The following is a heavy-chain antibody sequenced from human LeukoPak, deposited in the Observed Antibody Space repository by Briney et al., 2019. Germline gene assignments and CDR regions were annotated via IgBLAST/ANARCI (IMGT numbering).Heavy chain of an antibody. J-gene: IGHJ4*02. Sequence: ASVKVSCKASGYTFTSYYMHWVRQAPGQGLEWMGIINPSGGSTSYAQKFQGRVTMTRDTSTSTVYMELSSLRPEDTAVYYCARDAMQNIAAAGYFDYWGQGTLVTVSS. CDR1: GYTFTSYY. D-gene: IGHD6-13*01. V-gene: IGHV1-46*01. CDR2: INPSGGST. CDR3: ARDAMQNIAAAGYFDY.